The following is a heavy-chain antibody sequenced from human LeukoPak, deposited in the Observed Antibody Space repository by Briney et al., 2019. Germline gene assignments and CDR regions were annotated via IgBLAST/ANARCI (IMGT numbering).Heavy chain of an antibody. D-gene: IGHD1-26*01. V-gene: IGHV3-30*02. CDR2: IRYDGSNK. CDR3: ARVEWELLGRGFDP. Sequence: PGGSLRLSCAASGFTFSSYGMHWVRQAPGKGLEWVAFIRYDGSNKYYADSVKGRFTISRDNSKNTLYLHVNSLRPEDTAVYYCARVEWELLGRGFDPWGQGTLVTVSS. J-gene: IGHJ5*02. CDR1: GFTFSSYG.